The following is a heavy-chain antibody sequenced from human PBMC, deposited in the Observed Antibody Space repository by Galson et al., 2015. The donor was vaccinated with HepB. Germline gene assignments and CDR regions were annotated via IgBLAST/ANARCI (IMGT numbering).Heavy chain of an antibody. CDR3: ARDKGRREQRDVDY. D-gene: IGHD1-26*01. V-gene: IGHV1-18*04. J-gene: IGHJ4*02. CDR1: GYTFTSYG. CDR2: ISAYNGNT. Sequence: SVKVSCKASGYTFTSYGISWVRQAPGQGLEWMGWISAYNGNTNYAQKLRGRVTMTTDTSTSTAYMELRSLRSDDTAVYYCARDKGRREQRDVDYWGQGTLVTVSS.